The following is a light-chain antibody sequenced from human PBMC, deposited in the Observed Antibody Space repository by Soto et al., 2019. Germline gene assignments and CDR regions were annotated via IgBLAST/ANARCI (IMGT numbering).Light chain of an antibody. Sequence: EIVLTQSPATLSLSPGDRATLSCRASQSVRNSLAWYQQKPGQAPRLVIYDVSERAAGIAARFSGSGSGTDFTLTISSLEPEDFAVYYCQQRSNWPPLTFGGGTKVEIK. CDR2: DVS. V-gene: IGKV3-11*01. CDR1: QSVRNS. J-gene: IGKJ4*01. CDR3: QQRSNWPPLT.